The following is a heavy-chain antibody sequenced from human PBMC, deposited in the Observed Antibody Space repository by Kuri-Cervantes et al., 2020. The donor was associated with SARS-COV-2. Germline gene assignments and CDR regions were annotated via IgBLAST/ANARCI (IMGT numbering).Heavy chain of an antibody. CDR3: ARGIVGATNY. D-gene: IGHD1-26*01. CDR2: IYSSGNT. Sequence: SETLSLTCTVSGDSISNYYGSWIRQPPGKGLEWIGYIYSSGNTNYNPSLKSRVTISLTTSKNQFSLKLNSVTAADTAVYYCARGIVGATNYWGQGTLVTVSS. J-gene: IGHJ4*02. V-gene: IGHV4-59*01. CDR1: GDSISNYY.